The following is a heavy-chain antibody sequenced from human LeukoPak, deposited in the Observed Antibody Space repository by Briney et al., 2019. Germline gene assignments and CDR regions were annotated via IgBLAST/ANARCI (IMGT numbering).Heavy chain of an antibody. V-gene: IGHV3-23*01. D-gene: IGHD3-16*01. CDR2: ISGGGTST. CDR3: ARDRDDYVWGSYLGAFDV. CDR1: GFTFSSYA. J-gene: IGHJ3*01. Sequence: GGSLRLSCAASGFTFSSYAMTWVRQAPGKGLEWVSVISGGGTSTYYADSVKGRFTISRDNFKNTLYLQMHSLRAEDTAVLYCARDRDDYVWGSYLGAFDVWGHGTTVTVSS.